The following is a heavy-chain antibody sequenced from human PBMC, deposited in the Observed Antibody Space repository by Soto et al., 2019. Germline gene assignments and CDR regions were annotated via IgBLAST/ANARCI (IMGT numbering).Heavy chain of an antibody. CDR1: GFTFSTYV. CDR3: AKPDS. CDR2: IIGSGTST. Sequence: GGSLRLSCAASGFTFSTYVMSWVRQAPGKGLEWVSTIIGSGTSTYYADSVKGRFTISRDNSRNTLYLQLNSLRAEDTAVYYWAKPDSWGQGTLVTVSS. V-gene: IGHV3-23*01. J-gene: IGHJ4*02.